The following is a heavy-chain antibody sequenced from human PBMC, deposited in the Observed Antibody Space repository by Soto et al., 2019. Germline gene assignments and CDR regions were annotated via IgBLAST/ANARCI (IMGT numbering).Heavy chain of an antibody. J-gene: IGHJ4*02. CDR3: ARGGGFCGGDCYKGGIDS. CDR2: ISYEGNDK. V-gene: IGHV3-30-3*01. D-gene: IGHD2-21*02. CDR1: GFTFSPDT. Sequence: QVQLVESGGGVVQPGRSLRLSCAASGFTFSPDTMHWVRQAPGKGLEWVAVISYEGNDKFYADSVKGRFTISRDNSKNTLYLQMNSLRPEDTAVYYCARGGGFCGGDCYKGGIDSWGQGTLVTVSS.